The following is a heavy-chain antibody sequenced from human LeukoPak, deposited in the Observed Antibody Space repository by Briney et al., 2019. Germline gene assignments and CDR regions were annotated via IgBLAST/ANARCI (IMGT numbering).Heavy chain of an antibody. CDR1: GGSFSGYY. Sequence: PSETLSLTCAVYGGSFSGYYWSWIRQPPGKGLEWIGEINHSGSTNYNPSLKSRVTISVDTSKNQFSLKLSSVTAADTAVYYCARGKAAYGMDVWGKGTTVTVSS. CDR2: INHSGST. V-gene: IGHV4-34*01. CDR3: ARGKAAYGMDV. J-gene: IGHJ6*04.